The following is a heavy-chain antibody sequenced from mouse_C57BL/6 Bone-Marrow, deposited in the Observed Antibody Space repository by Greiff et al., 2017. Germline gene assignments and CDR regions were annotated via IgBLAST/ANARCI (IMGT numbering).Heavy chain of an antibody. Sequence: VQLQQSGPGLVQPSQSLSITCTVSGFSLTSYGVHWVRQSPGKGLEWLGVIWSGGSTDYNAAFISRLSISKDNSKSQVFFKMNSLQADDTAIYYCARKDSSYAWFAYWGQGTLVTVSA. CDR2: IWSGGST. CDR3: ARKDSSYAWFAY. CDR1: GFSLTSYG. V-gene: IGHV2-2*01. J-gene: IGHJ3*01. D-gene: IGHD1-1*01.